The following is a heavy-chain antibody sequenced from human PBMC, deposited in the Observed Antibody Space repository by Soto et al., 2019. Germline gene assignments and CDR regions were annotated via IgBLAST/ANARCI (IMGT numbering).Heavy chain of an antibody. CDR1: GFARTTSGVG. CDR2: IYWEDDK. V-gene: IGHV2-5*02. Sequence: QITLRESGPTRVRPTQHLTLTCDFSGFARTTSGVGVAWIRQPPGKAPEWLAVIYWEDDKRYSPTLKSRLTIPKDTSKFQVFLTMTNMGLMDTGTYYCAHRAVYSGSYGEGRYFDTWGQGTPVTVSS. D-gene: IGHD1-26*01. CDR3: AHRAVYSGSYGEGRYFDT. J-gene: IGHJ4*02.